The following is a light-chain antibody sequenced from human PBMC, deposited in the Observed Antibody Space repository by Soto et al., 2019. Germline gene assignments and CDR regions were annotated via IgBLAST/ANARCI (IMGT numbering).Light chain of an antibody. Sequence: DIQMTQSPSSLSASVGDRVTITCRASQSISTYLNWYQQKPGKVPNLLIYAASSLQSGVQSRFSGSGSGTDFTLTISSLQPEDFATYYCQQSYTAPGTFGQGTRLDIK. V-gene: IGKV1-39*01. CDR2: AAS. CDR1: QSISTY. CDR3: QQSYTAPGT. J-gene: IGKJ5*01.